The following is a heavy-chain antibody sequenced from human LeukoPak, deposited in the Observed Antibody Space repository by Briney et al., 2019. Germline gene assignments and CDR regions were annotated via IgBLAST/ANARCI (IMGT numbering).Heavy chain of an antibody. CDR3: ARAPPEYAKKGVSFAFDI. D-gene: IGHD2-8*01. CDR2: IYHSGST. V-gene: IGHV4-30-2*01. Sequence: SETLSLTCTVSGGSISSGGYYWSWIRQPPGKGLEWIGYIYHSGSTYYNPSLKSRVTISVDRSKNQFSLKLSSVTAANTAVYYCARAPPEYAKKGVSFAFDIWGQGTMVTVSS. CDR1: GGSISSGGYY. J-gene: IGHJ3*02.